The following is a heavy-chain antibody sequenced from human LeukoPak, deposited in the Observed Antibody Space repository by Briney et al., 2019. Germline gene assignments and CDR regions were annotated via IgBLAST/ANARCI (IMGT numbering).Heavy chain of an antibody. CDR2: INPNSGGT. CDR3: ARGNVDTAMVTPYXYYYYXYGMDX. V-gene: IGHV1-2*04. D-gene: IGHD5-18*01. J-gene: IGHJ6*02. CDR1: GYTFTGYY. Sequence: ASVKVSCKASGYTFTGYYMHWVRQAPGQGLEWMGWINPNSGGTNYAQKFQGWVTMTRDTSISTAYMELSRLRSDDTAVYYCARGNVDTAMVTPYXYYYYXYGMDXWGQGTTVTVSS.